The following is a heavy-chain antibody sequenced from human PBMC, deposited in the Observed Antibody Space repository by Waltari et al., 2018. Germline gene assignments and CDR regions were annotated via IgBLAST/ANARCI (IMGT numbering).Heavy chain of an antibody. D-gene: IGHD1-26*01. J-gene: IGHJ6*02. CDR1: GDSISGYY. CDR2: IHTTGRT. Sequence: QVQLQESGPGLVKPSETLSLTCTVSGDSISGYYWSWIRQPAGQGLEWIGRIHTTGRTSYNPSPKTRLTLSLDTSTNQFSLKLSSLTAADTAVYYCARDLLYIGGNYFYSGLDVWGQGTTVTVSS. V-gene: IGHV4-4*07. CDR3: ARDLLYIGGNYFYSGLDV.